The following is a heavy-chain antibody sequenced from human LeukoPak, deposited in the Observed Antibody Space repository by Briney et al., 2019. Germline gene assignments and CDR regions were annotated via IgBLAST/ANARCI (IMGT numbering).Heavy chain of an antibody. CDR2: ISWNSGSI. CDR1: GFTFDDYA. D-gene: IGHD5-18*01. Sequence: PDRSLRLSCAASGFTFDDYAMHWVRQAPGKGLEWVSGISWNSGSIGYADSVKGRFTISRDNAKNSLYLQMNSLRAEDMALYYCAKGRDSYGYDAFDIWGQGTMVTVSS. J-gene: IGHJ3*02. CDR3: AKGRDSYGYDAFDI. V-gene: IGHV3-9*03.